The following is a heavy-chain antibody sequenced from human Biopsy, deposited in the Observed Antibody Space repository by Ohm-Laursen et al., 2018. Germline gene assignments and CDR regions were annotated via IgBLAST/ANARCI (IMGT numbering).Heavy chain of an antibody. CDR2: FDAEDGET. V-gene: IGHV1-24*01. CDR3: AADINVWNVNY. CDR1: GSSLTEFS. D-gene: IGHD1-1*01. J-gene: IGHJ4*02. Sequence: SVKVSCKVPGSSLTEFSIHWVRQTPGKGPQWMGGFDAEDGETLQSQHFLGRVTMTEDTSTDTAYMELSSLRSEDTAVYYCAADINVWNVNYWGQGTQVTVSS.